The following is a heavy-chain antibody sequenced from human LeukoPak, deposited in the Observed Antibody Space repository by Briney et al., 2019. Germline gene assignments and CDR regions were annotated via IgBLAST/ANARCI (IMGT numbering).Heavy chain of an antibody. CDR2: ISSSSSYI. V-gene: IGHV3-21*01. Sequence: GGSLRLSCAASGFTFSSYSMNWVRQAPGKGLEWVSSISSSSSYIYYADSVKGRFTISRDNAKNSLYLQMNSLRAEDTAVYYCARDLAGGSYRDAFDIWGQGTMVTVSS. CDR3: ARDLAGGSYRDAFDI. D-gene: IGHD1-26*01. CDR1: GFTFSSYS. J-gene: IGHJ3*02.